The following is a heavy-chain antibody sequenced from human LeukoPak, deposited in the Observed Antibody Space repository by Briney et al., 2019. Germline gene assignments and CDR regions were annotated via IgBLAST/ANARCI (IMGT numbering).Heavy chain of an antibody. CDR1: GYTFTSYD. V-gene: IGHV1-8*01. J-gene: IGHJ6*03. CDR3: ARRNDYGDYVDYYYYYMDV. Sequence: ASVKVSCKASGYTFTSYDINWARQATGQGLEWMGWMNPNSGNTGYAQKFQGRVTMTRNTSISTAYMELSSLRSEDTAVYYCARRNDYGDYVDYYYYYMDVWGKGTTVTISS. D-gene: IGHD4-17*01. CDR2: MNPNSGNT.